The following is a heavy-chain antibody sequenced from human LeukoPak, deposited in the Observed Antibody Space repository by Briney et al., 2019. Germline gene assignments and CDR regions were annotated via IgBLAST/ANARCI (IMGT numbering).Heavy chain of an antibody. CDR1: GFSFSTFA. CDR3: ARDGCSSTSCYADWFDP. Sequence: PGGSLRLSCAASGFSFSTFAMGWVRQAPGKGLEWVSSISGSADSTYYADPVKGRFTISRDNSKHTLYLQMDSLRAEDTAVYYCARDGCSSTSCYADWFDPWGQGTLVTVSS. J-gene: IGHJ5*02. V-gene: IGHV3-23*01. D-gene: IGHD2-2*01. CDR2: ISGSADST.